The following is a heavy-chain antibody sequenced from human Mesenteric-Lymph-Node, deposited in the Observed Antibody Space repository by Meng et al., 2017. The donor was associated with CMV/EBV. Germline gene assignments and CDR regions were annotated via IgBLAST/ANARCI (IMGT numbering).Heavy chain of an antibody. V-gene: IGHV3-11*04. J-gene: IGHJ4*02. CDR2: ISSSGNTI. CDR1: GFTFSDYY. CDR3: VREMVRGAY. D-gene: IGHD3-10*01. Sequence: GESLKISCAASGFTFSDYYMNWIRQAPGKGLEWVSYISSSGNTIYYADSVKGRFTISRDNAKNSLYLQMNSLGGEDTAVYYCVREMVRGAYWGQGTLVTVSS.